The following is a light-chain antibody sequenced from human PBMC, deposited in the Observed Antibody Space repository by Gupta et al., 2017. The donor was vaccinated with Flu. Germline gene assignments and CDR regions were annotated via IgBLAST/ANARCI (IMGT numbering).Light chain of an antibody. CDR2: DAS. CDR1: QSVFTY. CDR3: QQRSDWPPLT. Sequence: ETVLTQSPATLSLSPGERATLYCEASQSVFTYLAWYQQKPGQAPRLLIYDASNRATGIPARFSGSGSGTDFTLTISNLEAEDSAVYYCQQRSDWPPLTFGGGTKVEIK. V-gene: IGKV3-11*01. J-gene: IGKJ4*01.